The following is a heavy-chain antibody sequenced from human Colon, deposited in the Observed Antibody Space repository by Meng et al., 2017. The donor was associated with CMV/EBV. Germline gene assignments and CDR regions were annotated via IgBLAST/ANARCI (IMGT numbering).Heavy chain of an antibody. CDR1: GGSLSGYY. D-gene: IGHD3-3*01. Sequence: QGQLQQGGVGLLKTSETLSLTCGVSGGSLSGYYWTWIRQSPGKGLEWIGEINQSGSTNYNPSLKSRVTVSVDTSKNQFSLRVTSVTAADSALYYCAREAGPFFGVIVYDSWGQGTLVTVSS. CDR3: AREAGPFFGVIVYDS. J-gene: IGHJ4*02. V-gene: IGHV4-34*01. CDR2: INQSGST.